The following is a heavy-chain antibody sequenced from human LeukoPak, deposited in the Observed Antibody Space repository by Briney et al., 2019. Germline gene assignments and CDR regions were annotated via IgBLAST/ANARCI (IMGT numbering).Heavy chain of an antibody. D-gene: IGHD3-10*01. J-gene: IGHJ4*02. CDR1: GFTFSSYE. V-gene: IGHV3-48*03. CDR3: ARGLAYYYGSGSYGFDY. Sequence: GGSRRLSCAASGFTFSSYEMNWVRQAPGKGLEWVSYISSSGSTIYYGDSVKGRFTISRDNAKNSLYLQMDSLRAEDTAVYYCARGLAYYYGSGSYGFDYWGQGTLVTVSS. CDR2: ISSSGSTI.